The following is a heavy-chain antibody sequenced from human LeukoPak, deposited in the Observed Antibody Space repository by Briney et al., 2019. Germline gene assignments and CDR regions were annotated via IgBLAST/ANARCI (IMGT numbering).Heavy chain of an antibody. Sequence: GGSLRLSCAASGFTFSDYYMSWVRQAPGKGLEWVSSISGSGSTTYYADSVKGRFTISRDNSKNTLYLQMNSLRAEDTAVYYCARYGSYHYDSSGYFGYWGQGTLVTVSS. V-gene: IGHV3-23*01. CDR3: ARYGSYHYDSSGYFGY. J-gene: IGHJ4*02. CDR1: GFTFSDYY. D-gene: IGHD3-22*01. CDR2: ISGSGSTT.